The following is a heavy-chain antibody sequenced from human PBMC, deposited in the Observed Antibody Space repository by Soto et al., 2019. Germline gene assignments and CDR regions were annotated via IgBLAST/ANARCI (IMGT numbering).Heavy chain of an antibody. CDR2: IYPGDSDT. V-gene: IGHV5-51*01. CDR3: ARTGPYSSSSGVYYYYYYGMDV. J-gene: IGHJ6*02. CDR1: GYSFTSYW. D-gene: IGHD6-6*01. Sequence: PGESLKISCKGSGYSFTSYWIGWARQMPGKGLEWRGIIYPGDSDTRYSPSFQGQVTISADKSISTAYLQWSSLKASDTAMYYCARTGPYSSSSGVYYYYYYGMDVWGQGTTVTVSS.